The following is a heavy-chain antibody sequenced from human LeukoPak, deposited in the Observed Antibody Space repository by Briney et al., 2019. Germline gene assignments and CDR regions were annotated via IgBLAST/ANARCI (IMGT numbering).Heavy chain of an antibody. J-gene: IGHJ3*02. CDR2: IYSGGST. V-gene: IGHV3-66*01. D-gene: IGHD5-18*01. CDR3: RGYSYGTIGAFHI. Sequence: GGSLRLSCAASGFTVSSNYMSWVRQAPGKGLEWVSVIYSGGSTYYADSVKGRFTISRDDSKNSLYLQMNSLKTEDTAVHYCRGYSYGTIGAFHIWGQGTMVTVSS. CDR1: GFTVSSNY.